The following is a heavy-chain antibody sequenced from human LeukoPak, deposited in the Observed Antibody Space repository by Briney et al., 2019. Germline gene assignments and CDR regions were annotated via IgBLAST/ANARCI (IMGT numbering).Heavy chain of an antibody. CDR3: ARGVVPTSGAFDI. Sequence: PGGYLRLSCAASGFTFSSYSMNWVRQAPGKGLEWVSSISGTSTYIYNADSVKGRFTISRDNAKNSLYLQMDSLRAEDTAVYYCARGVVPTSGAFDIWGQGTMVTVSS. V-gene: IGHV3-21*01. CDR2: ISGTSTYI. D-gene: IGHD1-1*01. CDR1: GFTFSSYS. J-gene: IGHJ3*02.